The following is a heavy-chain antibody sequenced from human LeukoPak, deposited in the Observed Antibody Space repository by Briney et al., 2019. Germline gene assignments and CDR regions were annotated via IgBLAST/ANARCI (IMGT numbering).Heavy chain of an antibody. CDR1: GGTFSSYA. J-gene: IGHJ2*01. CDR2: IIAIFGTA. V-gene: IGHV1-69*05. CDR3: ARSHHIVVVPAAIGYWYFDL. Sequence: EASVKVSCKASGGTFSSYAISWVRQAPGQGLEWMGGIIAIFGTANYAQKFQGRVTITTDESTSTAYMELSSLRSEDTAVYYCARSHHIVVVPAAIGYWYFDLWGRGTLVTVSS. D-gene: IGHD2-2*01.